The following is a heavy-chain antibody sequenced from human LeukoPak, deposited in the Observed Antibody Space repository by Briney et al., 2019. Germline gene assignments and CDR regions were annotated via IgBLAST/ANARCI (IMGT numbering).Heavy chain of an antibody. V-gene: IGHV1-18*04. CDR3: AREPITMVRGVMLLPTYYYYGMDV. J-gene: IGHJ6*02. D-gene: IGHD3-10*01. Sequence: ASVKVSCKASGYTFTSYYMYWVRQAPGQGLEWMGWISAYNGNTNYAQKLQGRVTMTTNTSTSTAYMELRSLRSDDTAVYYCAREPITMVRGVMLLPTYYYYGMDVWGQGTTVTVSS. CDR2: ISAYNGNT. CDR1: GYTFTSYY.